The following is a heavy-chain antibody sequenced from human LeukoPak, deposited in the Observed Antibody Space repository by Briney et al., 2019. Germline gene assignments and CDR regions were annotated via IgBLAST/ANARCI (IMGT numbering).Heavy chain of an antibody. Sequence: ASVKVSCKASGYTFTGYYMHWVRQAPGQGLEWMGWINPNSGGTNYAQKFQGRVTMTRDTSISTAYMELSRLRSDDTAVYYCARARTYYYGSGSYSYAFDIWGQGTMVTVSS. J-gene: IGHJ3*02. D-gene: IGHD3-10*01. CDR1: GYTFTGYY. V-gene: IGHV1-2*02. CDR3: ARARTYYYGSGSYSYAFDI. CDR2: INPNSGGT.